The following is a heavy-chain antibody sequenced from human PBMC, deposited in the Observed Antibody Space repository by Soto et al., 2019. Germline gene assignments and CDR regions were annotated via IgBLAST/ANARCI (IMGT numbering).Heavy chain of an antibody. CDR2: ISGSGGST. D-gene: IGHD3-10*01. CDR1: GFTFSSYA. V-gene: IGHV3-23*01. J-gene: IGHJ4*02. Sequence: GGSLRLSCAASGFTFSSYAMSWVRQALGKGLEWVSAISGSGGSTYYADSVKGRFTISRDNSKNTLYLQMNSLRAEDTAVYYCAKLLWFGELLYFDYWGQGTLVTVSS. CDR3: AKLLWFGELLYFDY.